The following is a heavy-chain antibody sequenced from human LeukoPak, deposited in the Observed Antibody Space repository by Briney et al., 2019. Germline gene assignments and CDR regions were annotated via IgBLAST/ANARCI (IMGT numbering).Heavy chain of an antibody. D-gene: IGHD3-3*01. J-gene: IGHJ6*02. Sequence: SETLSLTCTVSGGSISLYYWSWIRQPPGKGLEWIGYIYYSGSTNYNPSLKSRVTISVDTSKNQFSLKLGSVTAADTAVYYCARGPTRSITIFGVVIEDGMDVWGQGTTVTVSS. V-gene: IGHV4-59*01. CDR1: GGSISLYY. CDR2: IYYSGST. CDR3: ARGPTRSITIFGVVIEDGMDV.